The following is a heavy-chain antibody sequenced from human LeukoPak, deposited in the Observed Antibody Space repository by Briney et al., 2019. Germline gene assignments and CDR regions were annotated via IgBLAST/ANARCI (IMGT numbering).Heavy chain of an antibody. V-gene: IGHV1-18*01. J-gene: IGHJ4*02. CDR2: ISAYNGNT. Sequence: ATVKVSCKASGYTFTSYGISWVRQAPGQGLEWMGWISAYNGNTNYAQKLQGRVTMTRDTSISTAYMELSRLRSDDTAVYYCARGLSGIYYYDSSGYLDYWGQGTLVTVSS. CDR1: GYTFTSYG. D-gene: IGHD3-22*01. CDR3: ARGLSGIYYYDSSGYLDY.